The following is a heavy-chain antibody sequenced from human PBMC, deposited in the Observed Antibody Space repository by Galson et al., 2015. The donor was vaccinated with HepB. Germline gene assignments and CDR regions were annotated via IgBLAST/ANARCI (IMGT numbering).Heavy chain of an antibody. V-gene: IGHV3-33*01. Sequence: SLRLSCAASGFTFSSYGMHWVRQAPGKGLEWVAVIWYDGSNKYYADSVKGRFTISRDNSKNTLYLQMNSLRAEDTAVYYCARGASIVVVTASTHWYFDLWGRGTLVTVSS. CDR3: ARGASIVVVTASTHWYFDL. CDR2: IWYDGSNK. J-gene: IGHJ2*01. D-gene: IGHD2-21*02. CDR1: GFTFSSYG.